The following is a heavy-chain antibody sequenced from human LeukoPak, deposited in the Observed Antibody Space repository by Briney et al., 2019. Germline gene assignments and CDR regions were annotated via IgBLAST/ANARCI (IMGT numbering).Heavy chain of an antibody. CDR3: ARGRGTYYYDGSGYLIDY. CDR1: GYTFTGYG. V-gene: IGHV1-2*02. J-gene: IGHJ4*02. CDR2: INPNSGGT. D-gene: IGHD3-22*01. Sequence: GASVKVSCKASGYTFTGYGINWVRQAPGQGLEWMGWINPNSGGTNYAQKFQGRVTMTRDTSISTAYMELSRLRSDDTAVYYCARGRGTYYYDGSGYLIDYWGQGTLVTVSS.